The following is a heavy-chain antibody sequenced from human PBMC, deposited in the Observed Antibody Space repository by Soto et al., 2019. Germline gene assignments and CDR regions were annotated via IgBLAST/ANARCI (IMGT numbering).Heavy chain of an antibody. CDR2: IKQDESAK. Sequence: PGGSLRLSCVTYGLPFTDYWMSWVRQAPGKGLEWVANIKQDESAKNYLDSVKGRFTISRDNAKNSLYLKMNSLRAEDTAVYYCASDRFRGTYYLRGVTYFFEEWGQGAPVTVSS. CDR3: ASDRFRGTYYLRGVTYFFEE. D-gene: IGHD1-26*01. V-gene: IGHV3-7*03. CDR1: GLPFTDYW. J-gene: IGHJ4*02.